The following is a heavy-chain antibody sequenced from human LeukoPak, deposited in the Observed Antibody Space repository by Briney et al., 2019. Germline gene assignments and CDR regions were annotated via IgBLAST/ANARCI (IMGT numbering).Heavy chain of an antibody. Sequence: GESLKISCKGSGYSFTSYWIGWVRQMPGKGLEWMGWINPNSGGTNYAQKFQGRVTMTRDTSISTAYMELSRLRSDDKAFYYCAKEGDSYDISGFYSYWGQGTLVAVSS. CDR2: INPNSGGT. CDR3: AKEGDSYDISGFYSY. D-gene: IGHD3-22*01. V-gene: IGHV1-2*02. CDR1: GYSFTSYW. J-gene: IGHJ4*02.